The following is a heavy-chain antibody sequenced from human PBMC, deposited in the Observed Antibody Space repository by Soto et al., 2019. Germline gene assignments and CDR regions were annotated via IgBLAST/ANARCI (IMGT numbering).Heavy chain of an antibody. J-gene: IGHJ4*02. CDR1: GGSISSGGYY. CDR2: IYYSGST. Sequence: SETLSLTCTVSGGSISSGGYYWSWIRQHPGKGLEWIGYIYYSGSTYYNPSLKSRVTISVDTSKNQFSLKLSSVTAADTAVYYCANMAVAATPQDDGYFDYWGQGSLVTVSS. CDR3: ANMAVAATPQDDGYFDY. D-gene: IGHD2-15*01. V-gene: IGHV4-31*03.